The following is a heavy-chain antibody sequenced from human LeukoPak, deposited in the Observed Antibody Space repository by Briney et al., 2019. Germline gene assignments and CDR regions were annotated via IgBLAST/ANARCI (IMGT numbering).Heavy chain of an antibody. CDR1: GFTFSSYE. Sequence: GGSLRLSCAASGFTFSSYEMNWVRQAPGKGLEWVSYISSSGSTIYYADSVKGRFTISRDNAKNSLYLQMNSLRAEDTAVYYCARDYYGSGSYYNAGMDVWGKGTMVTVSS. D-gene: IGHD3-10*01. CDR3: ARDYYGSGSYYNAGMDV. J-gene: IGHJ6*04. CDR2: ISSSGSTI. V-gene: IGHV3-48*03.